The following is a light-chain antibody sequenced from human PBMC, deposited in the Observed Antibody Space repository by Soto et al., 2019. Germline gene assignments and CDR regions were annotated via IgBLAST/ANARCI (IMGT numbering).Light chain of an antibody. CDR3: KLNNSYRA. CDR1: ESIDSW. CDR2: KAS. V-gene: IGKV1-5*03. J-gene: IGKJ1*01. Sequence: MTQSASTLSASIGDRVTITCRASESIDSWLAWQRQRPGRAPKLLISKASTIAIGVPSRFSGSGFGTEFTLTISSLPDDDFATYYHKLNNSYRAFAQGTKV.